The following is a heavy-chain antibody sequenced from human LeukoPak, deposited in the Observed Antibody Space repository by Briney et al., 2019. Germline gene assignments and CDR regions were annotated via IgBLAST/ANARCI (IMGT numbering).Heavy chain of an antibody. Sequence: EASVKVSCKASGYTFTSYGISWVRQAPGQGLQWMGWISTYNGNTNYAQKLQGQVTMTTDTSTGTAYMELRSLRSDDTAVYYCARDPGYSSGWTHSYYGMDVWGQGTTVTVSS. D-gene: IGHD6-19*01. V-gene: IGHV1-18*01. J-gene: IGHJ6*02. CDR2: ISTYNGNT. CDR3: ARDPGYSSGWTHSYYGMDV. CDR1: GYTFTSYG.